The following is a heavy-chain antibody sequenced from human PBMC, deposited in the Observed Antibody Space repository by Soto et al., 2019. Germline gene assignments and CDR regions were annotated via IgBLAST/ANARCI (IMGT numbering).Heavy chain of an antibody. V-gene: IGHV3-30*18. Sequence: PGGSLRLSCAASGFTFSSYGMHWVRQAPGKGLEWVAVISYDGSNKYYADSVKGRFTISRDNSKNTLYLQMNSLRAEDTAVYYCAKDDRMTTVTHDNWFDPWGQGTLVTVSS. CDR3: AKDDRMTTVTHDNWFDP. CDR1: GFTFSSYG. CDR2: ISYDGSNK. J-gene: IGHJ5*02. D-gene: IGHD4-4*01.